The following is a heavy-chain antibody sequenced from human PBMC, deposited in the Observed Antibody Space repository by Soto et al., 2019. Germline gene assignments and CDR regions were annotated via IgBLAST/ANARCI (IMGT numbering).Heavy chain of an antibody. J-gene: IGHJ4*02. Sequence: PSETLSLTCAVYGGSFSGYYWSWIRQPPGKGLEWIGEINHSGSTNYNPSLKSRVTISVDTSKNQFSLKLSSVTAADTAVYYCGNLVGATEIAYWGQGTRLTVSS. CDR3: GNLVGATEIAY. CDR2: INHSGST. V-gene: IGHV4-34*01. CDR1: GGSFSGYY. D-gene: IGHD1-26*01.